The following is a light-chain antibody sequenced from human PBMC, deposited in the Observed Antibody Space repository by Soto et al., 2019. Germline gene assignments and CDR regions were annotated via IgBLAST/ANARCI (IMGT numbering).Light chain of an antibody. CDR1: QSVSSSY. Sequence: EIGLTQSPSTLSLSPGERATLSCRASQSVSSSYLAWYQQKPGQAPRLLIYGASSRATGIPDRFSGSGPGADFTLTISRLKPEDFAVYYCQQYGSSPRLTFGGGTKVDIK. J-gene: IGKJ4*01. CDR3: QQYGSSPRLT. CDR2: GAS. V-gene: IGKV3-20*01.